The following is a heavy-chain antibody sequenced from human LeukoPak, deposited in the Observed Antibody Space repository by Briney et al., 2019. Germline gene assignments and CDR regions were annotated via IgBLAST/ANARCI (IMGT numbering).Heavy chain of an antibody. D-gene: IGHD1-14*01. CDR3: ARSNQADDY. Sequence: GGSLRLSCAASGFTFSSYWMHWVRQVPGKGLVWVARINPGGSSITYADSVTGRFTISRDNAKNTLYLQMDSLRAEDTGVYYCARSNQADDYWGQGILVTVSS. V-gene: IGHV3-74*01. CDR2: INPGGSSI. J-gene: IGHJ4*02. CDR1: GFTFSSYW.